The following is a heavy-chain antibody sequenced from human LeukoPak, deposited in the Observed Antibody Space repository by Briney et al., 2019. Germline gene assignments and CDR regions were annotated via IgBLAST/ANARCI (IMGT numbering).Heavy chain of an antibody. CDR2: ISASGDST. V-gene: IGHV3-23*01. J-gene: IGHJ5*02. D-gene: IGHD1-26*01. CDR1: GFTFSTYA. CDR3: AKGSGTTYRYNWFDP. Sequence: GGSLRLSCAASGFTFSTYAMTWVRQAPGKGLEWVSAISASGDSTHYADSVKGRFTISRDNSKNTLYLQMESLRAEDTALYYCAKGSGTTYRYNWFDPWGQRALVTVSS.